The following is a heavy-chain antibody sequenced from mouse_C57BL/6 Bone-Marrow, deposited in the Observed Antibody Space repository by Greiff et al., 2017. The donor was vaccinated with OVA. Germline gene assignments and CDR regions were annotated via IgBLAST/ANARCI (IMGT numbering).Heavy chain of an antibody. CDR2: IYPGSGST. J-gene: IGHJ3*01. CDR3: ARSKAY. V-gene: IGHV1-55*01. Sequence: QVQLKQPGAELVKPGASVTMSCKASGYTFTSYWITWVKQRPGQGLEWIGAIYPGSGSTNYNEKFKSKAKLTVDTSSSTAYMQLSSLTSEDSAVYYCARSKAYWGQGTLVTVSA. CDR1: GYTFTSYW.